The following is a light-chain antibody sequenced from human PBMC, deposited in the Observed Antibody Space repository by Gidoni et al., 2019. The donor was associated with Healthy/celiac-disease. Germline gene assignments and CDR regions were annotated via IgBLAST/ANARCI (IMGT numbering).Light chain of an antibody. CDR2: GAS. CDR1: QSVSSSY. CDR3: QQYGSSPDT. Sequence: EIVLTQSPGTLSLSPGERATLSCRASQSVSSSYLAWYQQKPGQAPRLLIYGASSRATRLPDRFSGSGSGTDFTLTISRLEPEDFAVYYCQQYGSSPDTFGQGTKLEIK. J-gene: IGKJ2*01. V-gene: IGKV3-20*01.